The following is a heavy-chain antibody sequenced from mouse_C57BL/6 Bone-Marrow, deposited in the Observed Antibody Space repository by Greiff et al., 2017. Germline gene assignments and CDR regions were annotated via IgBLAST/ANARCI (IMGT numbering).Heavy chain of an antibody. CDR3: TLIYYYGSSYAMDY. CDR2: IDPEDGDT. D-gene: IGHD1-1*01. Sequence: EVQLQQSGAELVRPGASVKLSCTASGFNIKDYYMHWVKQRPEQGLEWIGRIDPEDGDTEYAPKFQGKATMTADTSSNTAYLQLSSLTSEDTAVYYCTLIYYYGSSYAMDYWGQGTSVTVSS. CDR1: GFNIKDYY. V-gene: IGHV14-1*01. J-gene: IGHJ4*01.